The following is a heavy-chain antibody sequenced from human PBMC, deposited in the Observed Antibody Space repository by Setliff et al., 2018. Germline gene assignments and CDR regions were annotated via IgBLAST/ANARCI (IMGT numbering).Heavy chain of an antibody. CDR2: IFSDGTT. D-gene: IGHD3-10*01. V-gene: IGHV4-59*01. CDR3: ARLSWDGLRYHGLDV. J-gene: IGHJ6*02. CDR1: GDSINNFY. Sequence: SETLSLTCSVSGDSINNFYWNWIRQSPGTGLEWIGYIFSDGTTYYNPSLKSRVAMSVDTSTNQFSLKLRSVTAADTAVYYCARLSWDGLRYHGLDVWGQGTTVTVSS.